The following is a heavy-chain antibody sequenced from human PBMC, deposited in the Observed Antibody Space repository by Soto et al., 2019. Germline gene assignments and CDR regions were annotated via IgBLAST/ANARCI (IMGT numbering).Heavy chain of an antibody. Sequence: QLQLQESGSGLVKPSQTLSLTCAVSGGSISSGDYSWSWIRQPPGQGLEWIGYVYNSGSTYYNPSLKSRVTISVDKSKNQFSLKLSSVTAADTAVYYCARVVVAAKGGWFDPWGQGTLVTVSS. J-gene: IGHJ5*02. CDR1: GGSISSGDYS. CDR3: ARVVVAAKGGWFDP. V-gene: IGHV4-30-2*01. D-gene: IGHD2-15*01. CDR2: VYNSGST.